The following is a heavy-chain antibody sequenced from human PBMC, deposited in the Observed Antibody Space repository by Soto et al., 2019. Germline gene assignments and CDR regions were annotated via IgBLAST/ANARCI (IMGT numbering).Heavy chain of an antibody. CDR1: GYTFTDYY. D-gene: IGHD1-1*01. CDR3: ARGPSTADFDS. Sequence: QVQLVQSGAEVKKPGASVKVSCRASGYTFTDYYIHWLRQAPGQGLDWMGWINTYSGDTNCAQKFQVWVTMTRDTSVSTVYMELSSLKSDDTAVYYCARGPSTADFDSWGQGTLVTVSS. CDR2: INTYSGDT. V-gene: IGHV1-2*04. J-gene: IGHJ4*02.